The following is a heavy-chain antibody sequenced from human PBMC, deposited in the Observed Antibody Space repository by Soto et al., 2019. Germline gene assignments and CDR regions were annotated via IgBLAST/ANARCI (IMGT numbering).Heavy chain of an antibody. V-gene: IGHV3-23*01. CDR3: AKDRVTMVRGTPDY. CDR1: RFTLCSYW. D-gene: IGHD3-10*01. Sequence: AGSILLSCAACRFTLCSYWLPWARQPQGKGLECVLAIRGSGGSRYYTDAVKGRLTISRDNSKNTLYLQMNSVRAEDTAVYYCAKDRVTMVRGTPDYWGQGTLFTVS. CDR2: IRGSGGSR. J-gene: IGHJ4*02.